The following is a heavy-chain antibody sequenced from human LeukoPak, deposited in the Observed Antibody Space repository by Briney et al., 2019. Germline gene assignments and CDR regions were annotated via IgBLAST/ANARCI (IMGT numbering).Heavy chain of an antibody. CDR1: GFTFSDHY. Sequence: GGSLRLSCAASGFTFSDHYMSWIRQAPGKGLEWVSYISNSGSTIYYADSVKGRFTISRDNAKNSLYLQMNSLRAEDMAVYYCARLPIYSGSYPDYWGQGTLVTVSS. J-gene: IGHJ4*02. CDR3: ARLPIYSGSYPDY. CDR2: ISNSGSTI. D-gene: IGHD1-26*01. V-gene: IGHV3-11*04.